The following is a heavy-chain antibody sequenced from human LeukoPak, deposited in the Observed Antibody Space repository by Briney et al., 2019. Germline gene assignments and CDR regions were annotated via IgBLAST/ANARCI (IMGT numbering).Heavy chain of an antibody. CDR3: ATSPPVVPAAITAFDI. J-gene: IGHJ3*02. CDR2: VYHSGST. Sequence: PSQTLSLTCAVSGGSISSGGYSWSWIRQPPGKGLEWIGYVYHSGSTYYNPSLKSRVTRSVDRSKNQFSLKLSSVTAADTAVYYCATSPPVVPAAITAFDIWGQGTMVTVSS. D-gene: IGHD2-2*01. CDR1: GGSISSGGYS. V-gene: IGHV4-30-2*01.